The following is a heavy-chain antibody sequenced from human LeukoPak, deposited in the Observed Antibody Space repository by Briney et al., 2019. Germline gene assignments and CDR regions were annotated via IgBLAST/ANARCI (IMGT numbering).Heavy chain of an antibody. CDR2: ISYDGSNK. Sequence: GGSLRLSCVASGFTFSSYGMHWVRQAPGKGLEWVAVISYDGSNKYYADSLKGLFTIYRDNAKNSLYLQMNSLRAEDTAVYYCARDRTVEYSSSWYTNDYWGQGTLVTVSS. J-gene: IGHJ4*02. D-gene: IGHD6-13*01. V-gene: IGHV3-30*03. CDR1: GFTFSSYG. CDR3: ARDRTVEYSSSWYTNDY.